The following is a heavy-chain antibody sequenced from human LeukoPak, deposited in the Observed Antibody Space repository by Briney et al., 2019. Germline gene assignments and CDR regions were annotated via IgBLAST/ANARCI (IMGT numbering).Heavy chain of an antibody. J-gene: IGHJ6*02. CDR2: INAGNGNT. Sequence: GASVKVSCKASGYTFTSYAMHWVRQAPGQRLEWMGWINAGNGNTKYSQKFQGRVTITRDTSASTAYMELSSLRSEDTAVYYCARCDSIAVAGNYYHYYGMDVWGRGTTVTVSS. CDR1: GYTFTSYA. V-gene: IGHV1-3*01. CDR3: ARCDSIAVAGNYYHYYGMDV. D-gene: IGHD6-19*01.